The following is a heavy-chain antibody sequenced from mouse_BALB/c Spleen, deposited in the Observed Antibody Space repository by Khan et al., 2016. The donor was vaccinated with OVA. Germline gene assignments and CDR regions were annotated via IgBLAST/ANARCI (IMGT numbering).Heavy chain of an antibody. D-gene: IGHD6-1*01. CDR3: ARSASYWFFDV. CDR2: INTYTGEP. CDR1: GYTFTNYG. J-gene: IGHJ1*01. V-gene: IGHV9-3-1*01. Sequence: QIQLVQSGPELKKPGETVTISCKASGYTFTNYGMNWVKQAPGKGLKWMGWINTYTGEPTYADDFKGRFAFSLESSANTAYLQINHLKNEDTATYFCARSASYWFFDVWGAGTTVTVSS.